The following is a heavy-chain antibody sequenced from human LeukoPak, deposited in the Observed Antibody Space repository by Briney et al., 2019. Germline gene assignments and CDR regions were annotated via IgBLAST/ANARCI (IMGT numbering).Heavy chain of an antibody. CDR2: IHHTGST. CDR3: ARDGGGYYY. CDR1: GGSFRDYF. J-gene: IGHJ4*02. V-gene: IGHV4-34*01. D-gene: IGHD3-22*01. Sequence: SETLSLTCAVYGGSFRDYFWSWIRQPPGKGLEWIGEIHHTGSTNYNPSLKSRVTISVDTAKNQFSLKVNSVTAADTAVYYCARDGGGYYYWGQGTLVTVSS.